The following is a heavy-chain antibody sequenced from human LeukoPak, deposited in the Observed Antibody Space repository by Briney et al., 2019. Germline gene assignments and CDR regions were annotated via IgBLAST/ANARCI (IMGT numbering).Heavy chain of an antibody. Sequence: GGSLRLSCAASGFTFSSYAMSWVRQAPGKGLEWVSAISGSGGSTYYADSVKGRFTISRDNSKNTRYLQMNSLRAEDTAVYYCAKDHISAVGATYFDYWGQGTLVIVSS. CDR1: GFTFSSYA. J-gene: IGHJ4*02. CDR2: ISGSGGST. D-gene: IGHD1-26*01. CDR3: AKDHISAVGATYFDY. V-gene: IGHV3-23*01.